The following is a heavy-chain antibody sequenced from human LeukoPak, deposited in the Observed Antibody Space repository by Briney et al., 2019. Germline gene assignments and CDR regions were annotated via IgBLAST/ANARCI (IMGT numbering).Heavy chain of an antibody. D-gene: IGHD6-6*01. J-gene: IGHJ6*02. V-gene: IGHV4-34*01. Sequence: SETLSLTCAVYGESFSGYYWSWIRQPPGKGLEWIGEINHSGSTNYNPSLKSRVTISVDTSKNQFSLKLSSVTAADTAVYYCARGGGSSHYYYYGMDVWGQGTTVTVSS. CDR2: INHSGST. CDR3: ARGGGSSHYYYYGMDV. CDR1: GESFSGYY.